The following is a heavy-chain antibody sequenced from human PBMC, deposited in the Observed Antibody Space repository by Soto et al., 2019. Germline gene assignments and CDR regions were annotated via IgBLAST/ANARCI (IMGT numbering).Heavy chain of an antibody. D-gene: IGHD2-2*01. V-gene: IGHV3-7*03. CDR1: GFTFSRYW. CDR2: IKQDGSEK. Sequence: GGSLRLSCAASGFTFSRYWMSWGRQAPGKGLEWVANIKQDGSEKYYVDSVKGRFTISRDNAKNSLYLQMNSLRAEDTAVYYCARDLVVVPAATVGLYYYYYYGMDVWGQGTTVTVSS. CDR3: ARDLVVVPAATVGLYYYYYYGMDV. J-gene: IGHJ6*02.